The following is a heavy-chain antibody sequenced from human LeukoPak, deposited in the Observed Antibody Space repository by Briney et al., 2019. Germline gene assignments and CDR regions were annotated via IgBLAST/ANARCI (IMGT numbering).Heavy chain of an antibody. D-gene: IGHD3-22*01. CDR2: ITPIFGTA. CDR3: AREWGLESSGYYYAY. CDR1: GGTFSRFT. J-gene: IGHJ4*02. V-gene: IGHV1-69*13. Sequence: SVKVSCKASGGTFSRFTISWVRQAPGQGFEWMGGITPIFGTANFAQKFQGRVSITADESTSTAFMGLSSLRSEDTAVYYCAREWGLESSGYYYAYWGQGTLVTVSS.